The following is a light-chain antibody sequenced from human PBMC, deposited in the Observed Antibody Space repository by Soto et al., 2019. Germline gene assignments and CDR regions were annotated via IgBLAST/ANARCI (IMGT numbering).Light chain of an antibody. CDR1: QSLLHSNGHNY. CDR2: LGS. V-gene: IGKV2-28*01. Sequence: DLVMIQSPLSLPVTPGEPASISCRSSQSLLHSNGHNYLDWYLQKPGQSPQLLIYLGSNRASGVHERFSGSGSGTNFTLKVSRVEAEDVRVYYCMQALQTPLFTFGPGTKVDIK. J-gene: IGKJ3*01. CDR3: MQALQTPLFT.